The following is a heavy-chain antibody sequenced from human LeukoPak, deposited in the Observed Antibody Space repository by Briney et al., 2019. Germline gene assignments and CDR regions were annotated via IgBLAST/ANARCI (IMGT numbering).Heavy chain of an antibody. Sequence: GAALKISCKGSGYSLTSYWIGWVHQMPGKGLEWMGIIYPGDSDTRYSPSFQGQVTISADKSISTAYLQWSSLKASDTAMYYCARLVGPARPIDYWGQGTLVTVSS. CDR1: GYSLTSYW. J-gene: IGHJ4*02. CDR3: ARLVGPARPIDY. V-gene: IGHV5-51*07. D-gene: IGHD3-16*02. CDR2: IYPGDSDT.